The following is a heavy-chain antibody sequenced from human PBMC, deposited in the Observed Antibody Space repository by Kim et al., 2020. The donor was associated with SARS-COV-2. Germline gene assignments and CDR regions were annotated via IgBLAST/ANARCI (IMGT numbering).Heavy chain of an antibody. V-gene: IGHV4-59*13. D-gene: IGHD3-10*01. CDR3: ARAGYYYGSGFPMDV. CDR1: GGSISSYY. CDR2: IYYSGST. Sequence: SETLSLTCTVSGGSISSYYWSWIRQPPGKGLEWIGYIYYSGSTNYNPSLKSRVTISVDTSKNQFSLKLSSVTAADTAVYYCARAGYYYGSGFPMDVWGQGTTVTVSS. J-gene: IGHJ6*02.